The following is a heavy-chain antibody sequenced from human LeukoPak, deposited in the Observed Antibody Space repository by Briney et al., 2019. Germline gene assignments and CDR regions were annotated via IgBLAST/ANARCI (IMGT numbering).Heavy chain of an antibody. CDR3: GLSGNYYYYYMDV. D-gene: IGHD6-25*01. CDR1: GYTFTSFG. V-gene: IGHV1-18*01. Sequence: ASVKVSCKASGYTFTSFGINWVRQAPGQGLEWMGWISVDNGKVNYAQKLQGRVTMTTDTSTNTAYMELSSLRSDDTAIYYCGLSGNYYYYYMDVWGKGTTVTISS. CDR2: ISVDNGKV. J-gene: IGHJ6*03.